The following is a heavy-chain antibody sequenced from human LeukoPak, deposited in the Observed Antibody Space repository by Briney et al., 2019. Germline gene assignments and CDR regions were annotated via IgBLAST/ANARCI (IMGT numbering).Heavy chain of an antibody. J-gene: IGHJ5*01. CDR3: ARHARSTFSTSWYDS. Sequence: PSETLSLTCTVSGGSMTSYYWSWIRQPPGKGREWIAYIYYSGGTNYNPSLKSRVTISVNTSKNQFSLKLSSVTAADTAGYYCARHARSTFSTSWYDSWGQGTLVTVSS. D-gene: IGHD2-2*01. CDR2: IYYSGGT. V-gene: IGHV4-59*08. CDR1: GGSMTSYY.